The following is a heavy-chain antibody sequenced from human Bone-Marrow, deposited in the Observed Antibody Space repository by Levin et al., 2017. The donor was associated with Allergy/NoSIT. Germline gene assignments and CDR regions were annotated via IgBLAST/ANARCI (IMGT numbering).Heavy chain of an antibody. J-gene: IGHJ4*02. CDR3: VRKTTVADFDY. CDR2: INPSGGTT. V-gene: IGHV1-46*01. D-gene: IGHD4-23*01. Sequence: ASVKVSCKASGYTFTNYDMHWVRQALGQGLEWMGIINPSGGTTRYAQKFQGRISMTRDTSTSTVYMKLSSLTSEDTAVYYCVRKTTVADFDYWGQGILVTVSS. CDR1: GYTFTNYD.